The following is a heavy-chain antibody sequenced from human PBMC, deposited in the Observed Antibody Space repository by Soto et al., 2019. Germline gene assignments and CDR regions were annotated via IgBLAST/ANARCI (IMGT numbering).Heavy chain of an antibody. V-gene: IGHV3-23*01. CDR2: IFSGGGNT. CDR1: GFTFSNYA. D-gene: IGHD4-17*01. J-gene: IGHJ3*02. Sequence: EVQLLESGGGLVQPGGSLRLSCAASGFTFSNYAMTWVRQAAGKGLEWVSAIFSGGGNTYYADSVKGRFTISRDNSKNTLHLQMNSLRAEDTAVYYCAKAKRGDYGDRAFDIWGQGTMVTVSS. CDR3: AKAKRGDYGDRAFDI.